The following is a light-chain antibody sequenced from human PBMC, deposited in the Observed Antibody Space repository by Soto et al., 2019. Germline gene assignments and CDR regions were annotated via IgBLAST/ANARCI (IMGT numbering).Light chain of an antibody. Sequence: QSVLTQPPSASGTPGQRVTFSCSGSSSNIGTNTVNWYQQLPGTAPKLLIYSNNQRPSGVPDRVSGSKSGTSASLAISGLQSEDEADYYCAAWDDSLNGVVFGGGTKVTVL. V-gene: IGLV1-44*01. J-gene: IGLJ2*01. CDR1: SSNIGTNT. CDR3: AAWDDSLNGVV. CDR2: SNN.